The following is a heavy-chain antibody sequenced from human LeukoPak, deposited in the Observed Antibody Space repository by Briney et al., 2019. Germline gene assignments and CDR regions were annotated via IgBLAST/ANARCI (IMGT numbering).Heavy chain of an antibody. CDR3: AKRDDSGGNLVDL. Sequence: KASETLSLTCTVSGGSIRSGSHYWAWIRQPPGKGLEWIGSIYYSGSTYYNPSLVNRVTISIDTSKNHFSLKLSSLSAADTSVYYCAKRDDSGGNLVDLWGQGTLVTVS. CDR2: IYYSGST. J-gene: IGHJ4*02. CDR1: GGSIRSGSHY. V-gene: IGHV4-39*02. D-gene: IGHD3-22*01.